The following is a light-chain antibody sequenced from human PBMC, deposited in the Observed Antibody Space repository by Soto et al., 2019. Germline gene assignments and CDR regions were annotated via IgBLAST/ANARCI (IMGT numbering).Light chain of an antibody. CDR1: QSVSSH. J-gene: IGKJ5*01. CDR2: DAS. V-gene: IGKV3-11*01. CDR3: QQGGNWPLT. Sequence: IVLTQSPGSLSLSPGERATVSCRASQSVSSHLAWYQQKRGQAPRLLIYDASSRASGIPARFSGSGSGTDFTLTISSLEPEDFAVYYCQQGGNWPLTFGQGTRLEIK.